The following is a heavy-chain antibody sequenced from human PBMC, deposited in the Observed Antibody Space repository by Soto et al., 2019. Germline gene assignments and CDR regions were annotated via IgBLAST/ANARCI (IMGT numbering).Heavy chain of an antibody. V-gene: IGHV3-7*03. D-gene: IGHD3-10*01. CDR1: GFTFTAYY. CDR3: SRENWFQDF. J-gene: IGHJ4*02. Sequence: EVQLVESGGGLVQPGGSLRLSSAASGFTFTAYYMTWVRQAPGKGLEWVASIKKDGSEQYYVDSVKGRFTISRDNAKNSLYLQMNSLRAGDTALYYCSRENWFQDFWGQGTLVTVSS. CDR2: IKKDGSEQ.